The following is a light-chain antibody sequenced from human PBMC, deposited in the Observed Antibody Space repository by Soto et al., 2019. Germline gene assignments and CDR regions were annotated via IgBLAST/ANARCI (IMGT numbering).Light chain of an antibody. J-gene: IGKJ1*01. Sequence: EIVLTQSPGTLSLSPGERATLSCRASQSIRSHYLAWYQQKPGQAPRLLISGAHNRAPGIPDRFSGSESGTDFTLRIRRLEPEDFAVYYCQQYGSSVTFGQGTKVEIK. CDR1: QSIRSHY. V-gene: IGKV3-20*01. CDR2: GAH. CDR3: QQYGSSVT.